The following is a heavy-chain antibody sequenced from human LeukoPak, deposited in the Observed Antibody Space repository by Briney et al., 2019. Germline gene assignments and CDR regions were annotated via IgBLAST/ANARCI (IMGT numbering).Heavy chain of an antibody. Sequence: ASVKISCKASGYTFTSYDINWVRQATGQGLEWMGWMNPNSGNTGYAQKFQGRVTMTTNTSISTAYMELSSLRSEDTAVYYCARREYGSGSYHLVYWGQGTLVTVSS. CDR2: MNPNSGNT. D-gene: IGHD3-10*01. CDR1: GYTFTSYD. CDR3: ARREYGSGSYHLVY. J-gene: IGHJ4*02. V-gene: IGHV1-8*01.